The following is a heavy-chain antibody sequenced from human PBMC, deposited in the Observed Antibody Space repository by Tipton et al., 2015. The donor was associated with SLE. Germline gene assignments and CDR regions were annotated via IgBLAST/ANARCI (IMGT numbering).Heavy chain of an antibody. V-gene: IGHV3-74*01. Sequence: SLRLSCAASGFTFSDYWMHWVRQAPGKGLMWVSRIYRDGSSTNYADSVKGRFTISRDNAKNSLYLQMNSLRAEDTALYYCARAFEYSSSSEDAFDIWGPRDNGHRLF. J-gene: IGHJ3*02. CDR1: GFTFSDYW. D-gene: IGHD6-6*01. CDR3: ARAFEYSSSSEDAFDI. CDR2: IYRDGSST.